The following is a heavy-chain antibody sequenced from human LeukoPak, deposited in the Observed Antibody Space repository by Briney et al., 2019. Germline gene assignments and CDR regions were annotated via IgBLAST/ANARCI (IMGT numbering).Heavy chain of an antibody. D-gene: IGHD6-6*01. V-gene: IGHV4-31*03. Sequence: PSETLSLTCTVSGGSISSGGYYWSWIRQHPGEGLEWIGYIYYSGSTYYNPSLKSRVTISVDTSKNQFSLKLSSVTAADTAVYYCASYSSNPIDAFDIWGQGTMVTVSS. J-gene: IGHJ3*02. CDR1: GGSISSGGYY. CDR2: IYYSGST. CDR3: ASYSSNPIDAFDI.